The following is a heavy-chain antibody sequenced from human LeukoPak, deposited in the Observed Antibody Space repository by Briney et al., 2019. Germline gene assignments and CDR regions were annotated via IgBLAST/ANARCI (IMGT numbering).Heavy chain of an antibody. V-gene: IGHV1-8*01. CDR1: GYTFTSYD. Sequence: ASVKVSCKASGYTFTSYDINWVRQATGQGPEWMGWMNPNSGNTGYAQKFQGRVTMTRNTSISTAYMELSSLRSEDTAVYYCARVLGYCSSTSCYRGYYYYGMDVWGQGTTATVSS. D-gene: IGHD2-2*01. J-gene: IGHJ6*02. CDR3: ARVLGYCSSTSCYRGYYYYGMDV. CDR2: MNPNSGNT.